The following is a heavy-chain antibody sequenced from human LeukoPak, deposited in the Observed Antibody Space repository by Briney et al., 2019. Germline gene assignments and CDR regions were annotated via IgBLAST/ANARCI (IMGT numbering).Heavy chain of an antibody. CDR3: ARDPRNVRI. Sequence: GGSLRLSCAASGFTFSDNYMTWVRQAPGKGLEWLSYISGNGGVIQYADSVKGRFTISRDNAKNLLYLQMDSLRVEDTAIYYCARDPRNVRIWGQGTLVTVSS. CDR2: ISGNGGVI. J-gene: IGHJ4*02. V-gene: IGHV3-11*04. CDR1: GFTFSDNY.